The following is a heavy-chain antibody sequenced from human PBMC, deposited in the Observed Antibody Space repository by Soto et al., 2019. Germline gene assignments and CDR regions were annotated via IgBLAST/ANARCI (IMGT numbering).Heavy chain of an antibody. CDR3: ARGGASVTTPFDY. CDR1: GFAFSDPY. CDR2: ISSSGSTI. V-gene: IGHV3-11*01. Sequence: QVQLVESGGGLVKPGGSLRLSCAASGFAFSDPYMSWIRQAPGKGLEWISYISSSGSTIYYADSVKGRFTISRDNAKKSLYLQTDSLTADDTAVNYGARGGASVTTPFDYWGQGTQVTVSS. J-gene: IGHJ4*02. D-gene: IGHD4-17*01.